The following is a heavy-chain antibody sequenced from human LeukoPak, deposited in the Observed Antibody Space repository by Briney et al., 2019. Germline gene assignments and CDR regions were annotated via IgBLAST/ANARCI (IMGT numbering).Heavy chain of an antibody. CDR1: GYTFTGYY. Sequence: ASVKVSCKASGYTFTGYYMHWVRQAPGQGLEWMGWINPNSGGTNYAQKFQGRVTMTRDTSISTAYMELSRLRSDDTAVYYCARKWKAVAGTGYFDYWGQGTLVTVSS. CDR3: ARKWKAVAGTGYFDY. J-gene: IGHJ4*02. CDR2: INPNSGGT. D-gene: IGHD6-19*01. V-gene: IGHV1-2*02.